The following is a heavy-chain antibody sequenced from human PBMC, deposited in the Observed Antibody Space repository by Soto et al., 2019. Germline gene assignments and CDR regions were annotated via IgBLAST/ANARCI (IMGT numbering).Heavy chain of an antibody. D-gene: IGHD3-22*01. V-gene: IGHV1-18*01. CDR2: VSGDIGNT. CDR1: GYVFTSYG. CDR3: ARGNYDSNGYFEAFDI. Sequence: QVQLLQSGDEVHKPGASVRVSCQASGYVFTSYGITWVRQAPGQGLEWMGWVSGDIGNTRSAQKLQGRVTLPTATSASTAYMELRSLRSDDTAIYYCARGNYDSNGYFEAFDIWGQGTMVIVSS. J-gene: IGHJ3*02.